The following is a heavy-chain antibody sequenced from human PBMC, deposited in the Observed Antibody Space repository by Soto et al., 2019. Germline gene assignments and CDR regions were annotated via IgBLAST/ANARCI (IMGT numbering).Heavy chain of an antibody. J-gene: IGHJ4*02. D-gene: IGHD3-10*01. Sequence: PSDTLSLTCTVSGGSLYNYYWSWIRQPPGKGLEWIGYVYHSGAITYSPSLKSRLIISVDTSKNQFSLNLTSVTAADTALYYCARGHPPITYGSGTYYNTYYFDYWGLGTLVTVSS. CDR2: VYHSGAI. V-gene: IGHV4-59*01. CDR1: GGSLYNYY. CDR3: ARGHPPITYGSGTYYNTYYFDY.